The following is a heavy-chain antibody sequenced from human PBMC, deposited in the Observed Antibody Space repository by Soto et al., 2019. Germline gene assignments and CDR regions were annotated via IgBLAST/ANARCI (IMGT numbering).Heavy chain of an antibody. V-gene: IGHV3-48*01. CDR1: GFTFSSYS. D-gene: IGHD3-10*01. Sequence: PGGSLRLSCAASGFTFSSYSMNWVRQAPGKGLEWVSYISSSSSTIYYADSVKGRFTISRDNAKNSLYLQMNSLRAEDTAVYYCARDLGGSGSYYFDYWGQGTLVTVSS. CDR2: ISSSSSTI. J-gene: IGHJ4*02. CDR3: ARDLGGSGSYYFDY.